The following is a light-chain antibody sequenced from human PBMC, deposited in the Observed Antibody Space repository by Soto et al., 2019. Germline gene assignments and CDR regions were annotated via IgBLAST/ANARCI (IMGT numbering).Light chain of an antibody. CDR2: WAS. V-gene: IGKV4-1*01. Sequence: DIVMTQSPDSLAVSLGERATINCKSSQSVLYSSNNKNYLAWYQQKPGQPPKLLIYWASTRESGVPDRFSGSGSGTDFTLTISSLEPEDFAVYYCQARSSWPMYTFGQGTKLDIK. CDR1: QSVLYSSNNKNY. J-gene: IGKJ2*01. CDR3: QARSSWPMYT.